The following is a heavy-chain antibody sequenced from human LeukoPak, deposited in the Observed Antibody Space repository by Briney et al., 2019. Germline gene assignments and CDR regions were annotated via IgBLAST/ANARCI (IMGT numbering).Heavy chain of an antibody. CDR3: ARGPYDFWSGYYTLPFDP. J-gene: IGHJ5*02. V-gene: IGHV4-34*01. D-gene: IGHD3-3*01. CDR1: GGSFSGYY. Sequence: SETLSLTCAVYGGSFSGYYWSWIRQPPGKGLEWIGEINHSGSTNYNPSLKSRVTISVDTSKNQFSLKLSSVTAADTAVYYCARGPYDFWSGYYTLPFDPWGQGTLVTVSS. CDR2: INHSGST.